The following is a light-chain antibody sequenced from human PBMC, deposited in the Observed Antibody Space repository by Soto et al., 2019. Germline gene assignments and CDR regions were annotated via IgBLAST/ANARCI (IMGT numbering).Light chain of an antibody. Sequence: DIPMTQSPSSLSASVGDRVTITCRASQRMASYLNWYQQKPGKAPQLLIYAESSLGSGVPSRFSGDVSGTDFTLTISSRQTEDFEIYYCQQTYSPPPTFGQGTKLELK. V-gene: IGKV1-39*01. CDR1: QRMASY. CDR3: QQTYSPPPT. J-gene: IGKJ2*01. CDR2: AES.